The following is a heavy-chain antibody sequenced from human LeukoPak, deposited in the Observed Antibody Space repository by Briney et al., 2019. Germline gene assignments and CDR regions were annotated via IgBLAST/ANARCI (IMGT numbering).Heavy chain of an antibody. J-gene: IGHJ4*02. D-gene: IGHD5-12*01. CDR2: IIPIFGTA. V-gene: IGHV1-69*01. CDR3: ARRVLRRGYSGYGGLDY. Sequence: SVKVSCRASGGTFSSYAISWVRQAPGQGLEWMGGIIPIFGTANYALKFQGRVTITADESTSTAYMELSSLRSEDTAVYYCARRVLRRGYSGYGGLDYWGQGTLVTVSS. CDR1: GGTFSSYA.